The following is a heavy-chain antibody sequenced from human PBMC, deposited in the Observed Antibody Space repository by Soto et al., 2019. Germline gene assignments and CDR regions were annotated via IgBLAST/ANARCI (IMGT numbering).Heavy chain of an antibody. V-gene: IGHV4-59*01. CDR1: GASIGASY. CDR2: IFYSGST. CDR3: AWVSTVTNLDY. J-gene: IGHJ4*01. Sequence: QVQLQESGPRLVKPSETLSLTCTVSGASIGASYLSWIRQSPGKGLEWMGYIFYSGSTNYSPSLNSRVSMTVDSSKNQVSLTLSSVTAADTAVYYCAWVSTVTNLDYCGNGMLVTVSS. D-gene: IGHD4-17*01.